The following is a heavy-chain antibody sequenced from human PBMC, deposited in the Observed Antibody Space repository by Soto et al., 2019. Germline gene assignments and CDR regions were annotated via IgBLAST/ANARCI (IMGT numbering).Heavy chain of an antibody. D-gene: IGHD3-16*01. V-gene: IGHV3-48*03. CDR2: ISSIGVAT. J-gene: IGHJ4*02. CDR3: AKDAVPRNGLWDYVEF. Sequence: LRLSWAVSGFTFSIHEMDWVRQAPGKGLEWVSYISSIGVATYYADSVKGRFTISRDNAKNSLYLQMNSLRAEDTAVYYCAKDAVPRNGLWDYVEFRGQGTLVTVSS. CDR1: GFTFSIHE.